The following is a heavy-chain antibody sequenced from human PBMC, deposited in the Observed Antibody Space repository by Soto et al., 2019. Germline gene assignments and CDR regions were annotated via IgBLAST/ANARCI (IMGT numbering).Heavy chain of an antibody. V-gene: IGHV3-23*01. CDR3: AKDRGVEGSSVRAFDI. CDR1: GFTFSSHG. Sequence: PVGSLRLSGAASGFTFSSHGMNWVSQAPGKGLEWVSFISGSAGTTFYADSVKGRFTISRNNSKNTLYLQMNSLRAEDTALYYCAKDRGVEGSSVRAFDIWGQGTMVTVSS. CDR2: ISGSAGTT. D-gene: IGHD2-8*01. J-gene: IGHJ3*02.